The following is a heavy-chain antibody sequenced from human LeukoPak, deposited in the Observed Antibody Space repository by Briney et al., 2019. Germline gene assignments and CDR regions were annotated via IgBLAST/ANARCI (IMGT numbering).Heavy chain of an antibody. CDR2: MSSSDDGR. CDR3: ARDSSYYGSGSYRS. Sequence: PGGSLRLSCATSGFSFSSYAMSWVRQAPGKGLEWVSAMSSSDDGRYYAASVRGRFTISRDNAKNSLYLQMNSLRAEDTAVYYCARDSSYYGSGSYRSWGQGTLVTVSS. CDR1: GFSFSSYA. V-gene: IGHV3-23*01. J-gene: IGHJ4*02. D-gene: IGHD3-10*01.